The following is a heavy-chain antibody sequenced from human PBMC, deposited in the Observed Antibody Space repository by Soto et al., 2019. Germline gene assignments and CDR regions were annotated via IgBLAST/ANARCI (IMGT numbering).Heavy chain of an antibody. Sequence: ASGKVSCKASGYTFTSYGISWVRQAPGQGLEWMGWISAYNGNTNYAQKLQGRVTMTTDTSTSTAYMELRSLRSDDTAVYYCARAPRVVVVPAAKNWFDPWGQGTLVTVYS. D-gene: IGHD2-2*01. CDR1: GYTFTSYG. CDR3: ARAPRVVVVPAAKNWFDP. J-gene: IGHJ5*02. V-gene: IGHV1-18*04. CDR2: ISAYNGNT.